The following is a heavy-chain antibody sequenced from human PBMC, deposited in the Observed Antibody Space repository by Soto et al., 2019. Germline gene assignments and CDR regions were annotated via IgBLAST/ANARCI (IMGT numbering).Heavy chain of an antibody. CDR1: GFSFNSYA. J-gene: IGHJ4*02. Sequence: LRLSCSASGFSFNSYAMMWVRQAPGKGLEWVSVISGSGGSSYFADSAKGRFTISRDNSKNMLYLEMNSLRAEDTARYFCAKGSIEYSASVDYWGQGTLVTVYS. CDR3: AKGSIEYSASVDY. CDR2: ISGSGGSS. D-gene: IGHD5-12*01. V-gene: IGHV3-23*01.